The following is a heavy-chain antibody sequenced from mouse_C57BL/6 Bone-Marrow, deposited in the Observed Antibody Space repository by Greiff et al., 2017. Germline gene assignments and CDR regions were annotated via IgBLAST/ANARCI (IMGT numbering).Heavy chain of an antibody. CDR1: GFTFSSYG. V-gene: IGHV5-6*01. CDR3: ARQGGYFDV. Sequence: EVKLVESGGDLVKPGGSLKLSCAASGFTFSSYGMSWVRQTPDKRLEWVATISSGGSYSYYPDSLQGRFTISRDNAKNTLYLQMSSLKSEDTAMYYCARQGGYFDVWGTGTTVTVSS. J-gene: IGHJ1*03. CDR2: ISSGGSYS.